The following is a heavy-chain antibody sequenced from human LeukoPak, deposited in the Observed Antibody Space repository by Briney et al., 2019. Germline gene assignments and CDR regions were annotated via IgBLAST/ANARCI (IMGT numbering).Heavy chain of an antibody. CDR3: ARDLGRYYDSSGYYDY. J-gene: IGHJ4*02. CDR2: IIPIFGTA. CDR1: GGTFSSYA. D-gene: IGHD3-22*01. V-gene: IGHV1-69*13. Sequence: SVKVSCKASGGTFSSYAISWMRQAPGQGLEWMGGIIPIFGTANYAQKFQGRVTITADESTSTAYMELSSLRSEDTAVYYCARDLGRYYDSSGYYDYWGQGTLVTVSS.